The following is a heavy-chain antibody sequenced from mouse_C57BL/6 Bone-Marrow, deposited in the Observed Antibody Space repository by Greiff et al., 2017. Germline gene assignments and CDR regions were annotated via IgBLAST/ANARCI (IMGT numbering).Heavy chain of an antibody. CDR1: GYTFTGYW. CDR2: LLPGSGST. CDR3: ARSGTTVVDWYFDV. Sequence: QVQLQQSGAELMKPGASVKLSCKATGYTFTGYWIEWVKQRPGHGLEWIGELLPGSGSTNYNEKFKGKATFTADPSSNTAYMQLSSLTTEDSAIDYCARSGTTVVDWYFDVWGAGTTVTVSS. V-gene: IGHV1-9*01. J-gene: IGHJ1*01. D-gene: IGHD1-1*01.